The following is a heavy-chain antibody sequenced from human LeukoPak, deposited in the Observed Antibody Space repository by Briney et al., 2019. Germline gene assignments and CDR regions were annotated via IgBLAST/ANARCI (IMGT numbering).Heavy chain of an antibody. D-gene: IGHD2-2*01. CDR3: ATPIVEVPAAPENYMDV. Sequence: GGSLRLSCAASGFTFSSYAMNWVRQTPGKGLEWVSAISDSSDNTYYADSVKGRFTISRDNSKNTLYLQMNSLRAEDTAVYYCATPIVEVPAAPENYMDVWGKGTTVTVSS. J-gene: IGHJ6*03. CDR2: ISDSSDNT. CDR1: GFTFSSYA. V-gene: IGHV3-23*01.